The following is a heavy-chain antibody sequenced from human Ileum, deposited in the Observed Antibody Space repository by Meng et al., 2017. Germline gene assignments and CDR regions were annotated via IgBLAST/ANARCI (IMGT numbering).Heavy chain of an antibody. D-gene: IGHD1/OR15-1a*01. J-gene: IGHJ6*02. V-gene: IGHV4-39*07. CDR3: ARGGVWTNDYKDGMDV. CDR2: IYYTGRT. CDR1: GGSITSTRHY. Sequence: QRQLQEAGPGLVNPSETLSLSCTVSGGSITSTRHYWGWVRQPPGKGLEWIASIYYTGRTYYNASLTSRVFISLDTSKNQFSLRMTSVTAADTAVYYCARGGVWTNDYKDGMDVWGQGTTVTVSS.